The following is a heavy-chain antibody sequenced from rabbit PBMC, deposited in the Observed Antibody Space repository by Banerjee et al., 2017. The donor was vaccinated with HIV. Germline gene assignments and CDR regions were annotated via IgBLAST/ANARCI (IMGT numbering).Heavy chain of an antibody. CDR1: GFSFSSSYY. J-gene: IGHJ4*01. V-gene: IGHV1S45*01. CDR2: IDVGGSTNT. Sequence: QEQLKETGGGLVKPEGSLTLTCTASGFSFSSSYYMCWVRQAPGKGLEWIACIDVGGSTNTYYATWAKGRFTISKTSSTTVTLEMTSLTAADTATYFCTRSPFNFWGPGTLVTVS. CDR3: TRSPFNF.